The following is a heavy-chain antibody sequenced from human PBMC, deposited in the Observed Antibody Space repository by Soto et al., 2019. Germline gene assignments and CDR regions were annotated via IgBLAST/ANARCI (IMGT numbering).Heavy chain of an antibody. D-gene: IGHD3-16*01. V-gene: IGHV4-31*03. Sequence: QVQLQESGPGLVKPSQTLSLTCTVSGGSISSGGYYWSWIRQHPGKGLEWSGDIYYSGSTYYNPSLKSRVTISVDTSKNQFSLKLSSVTAADTAVYYCARDWGRDGCFDYWGQGTLVTVSS. CDR1: GGSISSGGYY. J-gene: IGHJ4*02. CDR3: ARDWGRDGCFDY. CDR2: IYYSGST.